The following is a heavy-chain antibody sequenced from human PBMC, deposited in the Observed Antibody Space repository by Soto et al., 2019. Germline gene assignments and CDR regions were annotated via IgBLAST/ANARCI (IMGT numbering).Heavy chain of an antibody. CDR3: AKDAGDHPLTHFDF. CDR2: ISWNSGSI. Sequence: LRLSCAASGFTFDDYAMHWVRQAPGQGLEWVSGISWNSGSIGYADSVKGRFTISRDNAKNSLYLQMDSLRAEDTALYYCAKDAGDHPLTHFDFWGQGTLVTLS. J-gene: IGHJ4*02. D-gene: IGHD4-17*01. V-gene: IGHV3-9*01. CDR1: GFTFDDYA.